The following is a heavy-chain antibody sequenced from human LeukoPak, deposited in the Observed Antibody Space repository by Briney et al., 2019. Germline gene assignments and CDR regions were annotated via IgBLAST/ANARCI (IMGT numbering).Heavy chain of an antibody. CDR3: ASDTVGRVAATDY. J-gene: IGHJ4*02. D-gene: IGHD2-15*01. Sequence: GGSLRLSCAASGFTFSSYAMHWVRQAPGKGVEWVAVISYDGSNKYYADSVKGRFTISRDNSKNTLYLQMNSLRAEDTAVYYCASDTVGRVAATDYWGQGTLVTVSS. CDR1: GFTFSSYA. V-gene: IGHV3-30-3*01. CDR2: ISYDGSNK.